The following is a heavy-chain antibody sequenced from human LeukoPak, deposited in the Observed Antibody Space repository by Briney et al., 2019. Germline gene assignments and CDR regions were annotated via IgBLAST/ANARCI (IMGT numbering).Heavy chain of an antibody. D-gene: IGHD6-13*01. CDR3: ARAHTSNWYMDY. Sequence: KPSETLSLTCSVSGGSISSYYWSWIRQPPGKGLEWIGYIFYSGSSNYNPSLKSRVTMSVDTSENQLSLKLRSVTAADTAQYYCARAHTSNWYMDYWGQGTLVTVSS. V-gene: IGHV4-59*01. CDR2: IFYSGSS. CDR1: GGSISSYY. J-gene: IGHJ4*02.